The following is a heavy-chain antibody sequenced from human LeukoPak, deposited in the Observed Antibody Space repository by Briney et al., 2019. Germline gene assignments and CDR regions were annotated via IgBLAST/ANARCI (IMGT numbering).Heavy chain of an antibody. D-gene: IGHD3-3*01. CDR1: GFTFSSYA. Sequence: PGGSLRLSCAVSGFTFSSYAMSWVRQAPGKGLEWVSAISGSGGSTYYADSVKGRFTISRDNSKNTLYLQMNSLRAEDTAVYYCAKVERFLEWSFDYWGQGTLVTVSS. J-gene: IGHJ4*02. CDR3: AKVERFLEWSFDY. V-gene: IGHV3-23*01. CDR2: ISGSGGST.